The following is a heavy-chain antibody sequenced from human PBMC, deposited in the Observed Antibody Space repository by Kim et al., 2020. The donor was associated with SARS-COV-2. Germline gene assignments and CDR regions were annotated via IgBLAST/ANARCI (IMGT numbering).Heavy chain of an antibody. J-gene: IGHJ4*02. V-gene: IGHV1-18*01. CDR3: ARDYYDSSGDY. CDR2: T. Sequence: TNYAQKLQGRVTMTTDTSTSTAYMELRSLRSDDTAVYYCARDYYDSSGDYWGQGTLVTVSS. D-gene: IGHD3-22*01.